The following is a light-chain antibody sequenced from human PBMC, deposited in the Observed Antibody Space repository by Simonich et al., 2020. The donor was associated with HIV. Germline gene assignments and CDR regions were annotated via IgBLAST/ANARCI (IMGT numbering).Light chain of an antibody. CDR2: WAS. V-gene: IGKV4-1*01. Sequence: DIVMTQSPDSLAGSLGERATINCRSSQSVLYSSNNKNYLAWYQQKPGQPPKLLIYWASSRDSGVPDRFRGSESGTDFTLTISSLQAEDVAVYYCQQYYSTPWTFGQGTKVEIK. J-gene: IGKJ1*01. CDR1: QSVLYSSNNKNY. CDR3: QQYYSTPWT.